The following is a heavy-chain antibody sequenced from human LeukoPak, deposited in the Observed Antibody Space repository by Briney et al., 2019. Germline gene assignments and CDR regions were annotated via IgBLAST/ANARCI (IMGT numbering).Heavy chain of an antibody. Sequence: GGSLRLSCAASGFTFSSHAMHWVRQAPGKGLEWVAVISYDGSNKYYADSVKGRFTISRDNSKNTLYLQMNSLRAEDTAVYYCARLGRPYQLLPHAFDIWGQGTMVTVSS. CDR1: GFTFSSHA. V-gene: IGHV3-30*04. D-gene: IGHD2-2*01. CDR2: ISYDGSNK. J-gene: IGHJ3*02. CDR3: ARLGRPYQLLPHAFDI.